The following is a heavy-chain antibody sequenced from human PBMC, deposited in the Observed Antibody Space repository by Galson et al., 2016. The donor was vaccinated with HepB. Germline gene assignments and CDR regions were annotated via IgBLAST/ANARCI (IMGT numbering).Heavy chain of an antibody. J-gene: IGHJ4*02. V-gene: IGHV4-59*01. CDR2: IFYSVHT. CDR1: GGSINNYY. Sequence: LSLTCRVSGGSINNYYWNWLRQPPGTGLDWIGYIFYSVHTKYNHSLKRRVTITLDTTKSQFSLNVNSVTDADTAVYYCSSGGGFSSGWRFWGQGTLFTVSS. D-gene: IGHD6-19*01. CDR3: SSGGGFSSGWRF.